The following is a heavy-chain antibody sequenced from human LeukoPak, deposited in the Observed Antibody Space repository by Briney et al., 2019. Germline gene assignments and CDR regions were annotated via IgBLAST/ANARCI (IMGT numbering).Heavy chain of an antibody. D-gene: IGHD2-2*01. CDR3: ARGDIVVVPAATTRYYYYYMDV. J-gene: IGHJ6*03. CDR2: ISAYNGNT. V-gene: IGHV1-18*01. CDR1: GYTFTSYG. Sequence: ASVKVSCKASGYTFTSYGISWVRQAPGQGLEWMVWISAYNGNTNYAQKLQGRVTMTTDTSTSTAYMELGSLRSDDTAVYYCARGDIVVVPAATTRYYYYYMDVWGKGTTVTVSS.